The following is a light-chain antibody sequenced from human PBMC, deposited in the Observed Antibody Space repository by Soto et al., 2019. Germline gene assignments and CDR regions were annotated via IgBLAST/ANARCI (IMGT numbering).Light chain of an antibody. J-gene: IGKJ4*01. CDR1: QSISDY. Sequence: EIVLTQSPATLSLSLGERATLSCRASQSISDYLAWYQQKPCPAPRLLIYDASTRASGIPARFSGSGSGTDFTITITNLEPEDFAVYYCQQRSDWPPLTFGGGTKVEIK. CDR2: DAS. CDR3: QQRSDWPPLT. V-gene: IGKV3-11*01.